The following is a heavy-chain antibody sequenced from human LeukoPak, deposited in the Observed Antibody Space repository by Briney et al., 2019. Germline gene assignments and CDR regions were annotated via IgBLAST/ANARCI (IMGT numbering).Heavy chain of an antibody. D-gene: IGHD6-13*01. CDR2: IIPIFGTA. Sequence: ASVKVSCKASGGTFSSYAISWVRQAPGQGLEWMGGIIPIFGTANYAQKFQGRVTITADKSTSTAYMELSSLRSEDTAVCYCARERGLAAAGIGGYYYYYMDVWGKGTTVTVSS. V-gene: IGHV1-69*06. J-gene: IGHJ6*03. CDR1: GGTFSSYA. CDR3: ARERGLAAAGIGGYYYYYMDV.